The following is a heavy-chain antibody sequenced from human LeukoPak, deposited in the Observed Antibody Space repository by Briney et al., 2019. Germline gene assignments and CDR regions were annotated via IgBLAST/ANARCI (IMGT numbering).Heavy chain of an antibody. Sequence: PGRSLRLSCAASGFTFSSYGMHWVRQAPGKELEWVAVISYDERNRYHADSVKGRFTISRDNSRNTLYLQMNTLSAADTAVYYCARDGYGAAYFDYLPPFRYYGLDVWGQGTTVIVSS. D-gene: IGHD3-9*01. J-gene: IGHJ6*02. CDR1: GFTFSSYG. V-gene: IGHV3-30*19. CDR3: ARDGYGAAYFDYLPPFRYYGLDV. CDR2: ISYDERNR.